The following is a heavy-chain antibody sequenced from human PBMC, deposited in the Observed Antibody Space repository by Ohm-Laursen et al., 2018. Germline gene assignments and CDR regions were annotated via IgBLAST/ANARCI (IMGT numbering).Heavy chain of an antibody. V-gene: IGHV4-59*01. CDR2: IYYSGST. CDR1: GGSISSYY. CDR3: ARESAITGTTKRYYYGMDV. Sequence: PGTLSLTCTVSGGSISSYYWSWIRQPPGKGLEWIGYIYYSGSTNYNPSLKGRVTISVDTSKNQFSLKLSSVTAADTAVYYCARESAITGTTKRYYYGMDVWGQGTTVTVSS. J-gene: IGHJ6*02. D-gene: IGHD1-7*01.